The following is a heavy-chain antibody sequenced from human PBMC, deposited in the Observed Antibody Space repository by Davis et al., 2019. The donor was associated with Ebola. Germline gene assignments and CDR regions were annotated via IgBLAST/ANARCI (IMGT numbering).Heavy chain of an antibody. V-gene: IGHV3-30*18. CDR2: ISYDGSNK. CDR3: AKGHLAIAVAVNFDY. J-gene: IGHJ4*02. Sequence: GGSLRLSCAASGFTFSSYGMHWVRQAPGKGLEWVAVISYDGSNKYYADSVKGRFTISRDNSKNTLYLQMNSLRAEDMAVYYCAKGHLAIAVAVNFDYWGQGTLVTVSS. D-gene: IGHD6-19*01. CDR1: GFTFSSYG.